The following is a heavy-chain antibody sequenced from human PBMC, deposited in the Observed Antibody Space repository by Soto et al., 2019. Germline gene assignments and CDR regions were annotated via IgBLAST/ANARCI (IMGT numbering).Heavy chain of an antibody. V-gene: IGHV4-30-4*01. CDR3: ARDPASVVVVPAASYGMDV. D-gene: IGHD2-2*01. J-gene: IGHJ6*02. CDR2: IYYSGST. Sequence: SETLSLTCTVSGGSISSGDYYWSWIRQPPGKGLEWIGYIYYSGSTYYNPSLKSRVTISVDTSKNQFSLKLSSVTAADTAVYYCARDPASVVVVPAASYGMDVWGQGTTVTVSS. CDR1: GGSISSGDYY.